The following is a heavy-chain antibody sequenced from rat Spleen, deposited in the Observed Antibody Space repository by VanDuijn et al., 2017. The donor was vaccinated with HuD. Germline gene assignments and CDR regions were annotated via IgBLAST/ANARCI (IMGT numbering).Heavy chain of an antibody. CDR3: TRYDYYDGSYYLDY. Sequence: EVQLVESGGGLVQPGRSLKLSCVASGFTFNNYWMSWIRQAPGKGLEWVASITNTGGSIYYPDSVKGRFTISRDNAQNTLYLQMNRLRSEDTATYYCTRYDYYDGSYYLDYWGQGVMVTVSS. CDR1: GFTFNNYW. D-gene: IGHD1-12*02. CDR2: ITNTGGSI. V-gene: IGHV5-31*01. J-gene: IGHJ2*01.